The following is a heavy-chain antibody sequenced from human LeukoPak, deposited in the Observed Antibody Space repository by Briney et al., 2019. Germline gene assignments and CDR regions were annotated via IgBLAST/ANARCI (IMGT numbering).Heavy chain of an antibody. CDR2: ITGSGGGV. CDR1: GFTFSSYA. V-gene: IGHV3-23*01. Sequence: GGSLRLSCAASGFTFSSYAMSWVRQAPGKGLEWVSAITGSGGGVYYADFVKGRFTISRDNAKNSLYLQMNSLRAEDTAVYYCARPQGIMGVTWAFDIWGQGTMVTVSS. CDR3: ARPQGIMGVTWAFDI. J-gene: IGHJ3*02. D-gene: IGHD1-26*01.